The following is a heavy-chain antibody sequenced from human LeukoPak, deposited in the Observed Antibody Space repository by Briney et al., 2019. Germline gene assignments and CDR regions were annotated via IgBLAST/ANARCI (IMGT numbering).Heavy chain of an antibody. CDR1: GFTVSSNY. V-gene: IGHV3-53*01. J-gene: IGHJ4*02. CDR2: IYSGGST. D-gene: IGHD1-26*01. CDR3: ARDRDSGSRLFDY. Sequence: GGSLRLSCAASGFTVSSNYMSWVRQAPGKGLEWVSVIYSGGSTYYADSVKGRFTISRDNSKNTLYLQMNSLRAEDTAVYYCARDRDSGSRLFDYWAPGTLVTVSS.